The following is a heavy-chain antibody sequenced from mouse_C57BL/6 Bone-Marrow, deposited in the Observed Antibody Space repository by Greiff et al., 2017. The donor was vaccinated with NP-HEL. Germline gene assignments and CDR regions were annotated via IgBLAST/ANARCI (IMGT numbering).Heavy chain of an antibody. D-gene: IGHD1-1*01. CDR1: GYAFSSSW. V-gene: IGHV1-82*01. J-gene: IGHJ2*01. Sequence: QVQLQQSGPELVKPGASVKISCKASGYAFSSSWMNWVKQRPGKGLEWIGRIYPGDGDTNYNGKFKGKATLTADKSSSTAYMQLSSLTSEDSAVYFCANYGIDYWGQSTTLTVSS. CDR2: IYPGDGDT. CDR3: ANYGIDY.